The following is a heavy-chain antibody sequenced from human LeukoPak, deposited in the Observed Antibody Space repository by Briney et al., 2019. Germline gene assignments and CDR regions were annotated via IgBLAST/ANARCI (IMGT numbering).Heavy chain of an antibody. CDR3: ATPPVKWELQVDY. D-gene: IGHD1-26*01. CDR1: GFTFSSYA. J-gene: IGHJ4*02. Sequence: GGSLRLSCAASGFTFSSYAMHWVRQAPGKGLEWVAVISYDGSNKYYADSVKGRFTISRDNSKKTLYLQMNSLRAEDTAVYYWATPPVKWELQVDYWGQGTLVTVSS. V-gene: IGHV3-30*04. CDR2: ISYDGSNK.